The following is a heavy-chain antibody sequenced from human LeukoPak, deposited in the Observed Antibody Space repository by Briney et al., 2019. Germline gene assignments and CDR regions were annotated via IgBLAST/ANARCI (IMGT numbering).Heavy chain of an antibody. D-gene: IGHD4-23*01. CDR3: ASLPFYGGNSNY. Sequence: GGSLRLSCAASGFTFSSYSMNWVRQAPGKGLEWVSSISSSSSYIYYADSVKGRSTISRDNAKNSLYLQMNSLRAEDTAVYYCASLPFYGGNSNYWGQGTLVTVSS. CDR1: GFTFSSYS. V-gene: IGHV3-21*01. CDR2: ISSSSSYI. J-gene: IGHJ4*02.